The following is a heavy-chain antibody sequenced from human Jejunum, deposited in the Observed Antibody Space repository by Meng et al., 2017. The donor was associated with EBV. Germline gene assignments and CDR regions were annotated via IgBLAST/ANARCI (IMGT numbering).Heavy chain of an antibody. CDR3: ARSGAIIGVQGAPDY. J-gene: IGHJ4*02. CDR2: INQVGST. D-gene: IGHD3-3*01. Sequence: HVQLTPWGAGILELSEIPSLTCAVSGGVFGGYFWTWIRQAPGKGLEWIGEINQVGSTNYNPSLKSRVTISVDTSNIQFSLKVTSVTAADTAVYYCARSGAIIGVQGAPDYWGQGTLVTVSS. CDR1: GGVFGGYF. V-gene: IGHV4-34*01.